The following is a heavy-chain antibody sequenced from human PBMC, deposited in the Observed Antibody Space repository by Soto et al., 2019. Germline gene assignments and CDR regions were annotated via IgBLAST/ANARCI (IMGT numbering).Heavy chain of an antibody. V-gene: IGHV3-48*02. CDR1: GFPFSLYS. D-gene: IGHD6-19*01. CDR2: ITSDTNTI. Sequence: EVQLVESGGGLEQPGGSLRLTCAASGFPFSLYSMNWVRQAPGKGLEWSSYITSDTNTIKYADSVKGRFTISRDNAKNLVYLQMNRLRDEDTAVYFCARSVEGHFDYWGQGTVVTVSS. CDR3: ARSVEGHFDY. J-gene: IGHJ4*02.